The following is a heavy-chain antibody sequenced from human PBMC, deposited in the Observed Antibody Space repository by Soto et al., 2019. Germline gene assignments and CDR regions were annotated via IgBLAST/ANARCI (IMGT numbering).Heavy chain of an antibody. V-gene: IGHV4-39*01. CDR3: ARLPYAFDI. J-gene: IGHJ3*02. CDR1: GGSISSSSYY. CDR2: TYYSGST. Sequence: SETLSLTCTVSGGSISSSSYYWGWIRQPPGKGLEWIGSTYYSGSTYYNPSLKSRVTISVDTSKNQFSLKLSSVTAADTAVYYCARLPYAFDIWGQGTMVTVSS.